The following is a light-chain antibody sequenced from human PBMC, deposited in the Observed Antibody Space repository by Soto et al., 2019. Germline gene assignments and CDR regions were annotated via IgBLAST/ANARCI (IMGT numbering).Light chain of an antibody. Sequence: EIVLTQSPGTLSLSPGERATLSCRASQSLSSSYLGWYQQKPGQAPRLLMYGVSNRATGIPDRFSGSGSGTDFTLTISRLEPEDFAVYYCQQYSSSITFGQGTRLEIK. CDR1: QSLSSSY. CDR2: GVS. CDR3: QQYSSSIT. V-gene: IGKV3-20*01. J-gene: IGKJ5*01.